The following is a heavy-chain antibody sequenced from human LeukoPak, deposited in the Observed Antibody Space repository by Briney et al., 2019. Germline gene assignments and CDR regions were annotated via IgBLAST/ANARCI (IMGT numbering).Heavy chain of an antibody. D-gene: IGHD2-8*02. CDR3: ARAEVTVPGGDY. CDR2: IRYDGSNK. J-gene: IGHJ4*02. V-gene: IGHV3-30*02. CDR1: GFTFSSYG. Sequence: GGSLRLSCAASGFTFSSYGMHWVRQAPGKGLEWVAFIRYDGSNKYYADSVKGRFTISRDNARNSLYLQMNSLRAEDTAVYYCARAEVTVPGGDYWGQGTLVTVSS.